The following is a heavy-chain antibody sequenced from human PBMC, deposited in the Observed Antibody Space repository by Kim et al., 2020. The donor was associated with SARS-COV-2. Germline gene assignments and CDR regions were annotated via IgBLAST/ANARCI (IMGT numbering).Heavy chain of an antibody. Sequence: GGSLRLSCAASGFTFNNYTMSWVRQAPGKGLGWVSAISKSGDDTYYADSVKGRFTISRDNSKNTLYLQMNSLRAEDTAVYYCVKATDYWGQGILVTVSS. CDR3: VKATDY. CDR1: GFTFNNYT. J-gene: IGHJ4*02. V-gene: IGHV3-23*01. CDR2: ISKSGDDT.